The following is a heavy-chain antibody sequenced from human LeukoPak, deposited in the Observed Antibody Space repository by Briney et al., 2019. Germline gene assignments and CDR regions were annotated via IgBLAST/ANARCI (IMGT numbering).Heavy chain of an antibody. D-gene: IGHD3-16*01. Sequence: PGGSLRLSCAASGFTFSSYHMHWVRQATGKGLEWVSAIGTAGDTYYPGSVKGRFTISRENAKNSLYLQMNSLRAGDTAVYYCARGGGRLTLYYFDYWGQGTLVTVSS. J-gene: IGHJ4*02. CDR2: IGTAGDT. V-gene: IGHV3-13*01. CDR3: ARGGGRLTLYYFDY. CDR1: GFTFSSYH.